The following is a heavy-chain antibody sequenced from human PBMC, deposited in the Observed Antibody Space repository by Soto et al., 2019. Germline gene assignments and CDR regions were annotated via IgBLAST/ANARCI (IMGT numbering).Heavy chain of an antibody. CDR2: IYFSGST. CDR1: SGSISSGAYY. V-gene: IGHV4-31*03. D-gene: IGHD6-19*01. J-gene: IGHJ4*02. CDR3: ARGGRSGWLGFDY. Sequence: QVQLQESGPGLVKPSQTLSLTCTVSSGSISSGAYYWNWIRQHPGKGLEWIGHIYFSGSTYYNPSLTIRVTMSIDTSKFLFSLKLNSVTAADTAVYYCARGGRSGWLGFDYWGQGTLVTVSS.